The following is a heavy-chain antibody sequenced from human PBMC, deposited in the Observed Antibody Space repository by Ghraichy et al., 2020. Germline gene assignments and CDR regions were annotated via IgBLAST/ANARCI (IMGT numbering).Heavy chain of an antibody. CDR2: ISDDGSNK. V-gene: IGHV3-30*18. Sequence: GGSLRLSCAASGFTFSNYDIYWVRQAPGKGLEWVSVISDDGSNKYYADSVKGRFIISRDNSKNVVYLQVNSLRAEDTAVYYCAKDREGCSNGTCRWLDPWGQGTLVTVSS. CDR3: AKDREGCSNGTCRWLDP. D-gene: IGHD2-15*01. CDR1: GFTFSNYD. J-gene: IGHJ5*02.